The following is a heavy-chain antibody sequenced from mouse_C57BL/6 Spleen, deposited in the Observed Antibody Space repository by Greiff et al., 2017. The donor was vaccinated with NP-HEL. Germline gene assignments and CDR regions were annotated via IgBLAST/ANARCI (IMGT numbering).Heavy chain of an antibody. Sequence: VQLQQSGAELVKPGASVKLSCKASGYTFTSYWMHWVKQRPGQGLEWIGMIHPNSGSTNYNEKFKSKATLTVDKSSSTAYMQLSSLTSEDSAVYYCARRYYGSSGYYAMDYWGQGTSVTVSS. CDR1: GYTFTSYW. D-gene: IGHD1-1*01. CDR2: IHPNSGST. J-gene: IGHJ4*01. V-gene: IGHV1-64*01. CDR3: ARRYYGSSGYYAMDY.